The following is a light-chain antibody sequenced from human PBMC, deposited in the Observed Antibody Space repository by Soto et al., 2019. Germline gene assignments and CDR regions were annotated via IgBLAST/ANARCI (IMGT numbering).Light chain of an antibody. Sequence: QSALTQPASVSGSPGQSITISCTGTSSDVGGYNYVYWYQQHPGRAPKLMIYEVINRPSGVSSRFSGSKSGTTASLTISGLQADDEAHYYCSSYISTSTFYVFGSGTKLTVL. CDR3: SSYISTSTFYV. CDR1: SSDVGGYNY. CDR2: EVI. J-gene: IGLJ1*01. V-gene: IGLV2-14*01.